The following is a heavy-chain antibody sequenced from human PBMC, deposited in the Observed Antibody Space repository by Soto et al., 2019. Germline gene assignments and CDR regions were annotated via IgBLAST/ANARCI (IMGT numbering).Heavy chain of an antibody. Sequence: HPGGSLRLSCEASGFTLSSYWMSWIRQAPGKGLEWVANTRQDGGQSYLVDSVQGRFTISRDNAKNSVYLQMNSLRAEDTAVYYGVRDGSTGWHFDSWGQGTLVTVSS. CDR3: VRDGSTGWHFDS. D-gene: IGHD6-19*01. J-gene: IGHJ4*02. CDR1: GFTLSSYW. CDR2: TRQDGGQS. V-gene: IGHV3-7*01.